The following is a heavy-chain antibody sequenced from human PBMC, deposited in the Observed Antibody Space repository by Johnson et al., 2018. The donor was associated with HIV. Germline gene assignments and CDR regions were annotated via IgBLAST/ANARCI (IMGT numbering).Heavy chain of an antibody. Sequence: MQLVESGGGLVQPGGSLRLSCAASGFTVSSNYMSWVRQAPGKGLEWASVIYSGGSTYYADSVKGRFTVSRDNSKNTLYLQMKSLRPEDTAVYYCAKESKWESRTPHAFDIWGQGTMVTVSS. J-gene: IGHJ3*02. CDR1: GFTVSSNY. V-gene: IGHV3-66*02. D-gene: IGHD1-26*01. CDR3: AKESKWESRTPHAFDI. CDR2: IYSGGST.